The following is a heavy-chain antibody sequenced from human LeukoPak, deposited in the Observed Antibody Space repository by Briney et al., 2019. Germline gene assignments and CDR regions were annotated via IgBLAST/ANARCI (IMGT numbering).Heavy chain of an antibody. CDR3: ARVSLAVAGTMDY. CDR2: INHSGGT. V-gene: IGHV4-34*01. Sequence: SETLSLTCVVYGGSFSGYYWSWIRQPPGKGLEWIGEINHSGGTNYNPSLKSRVTISVDTSKNQFSLKLSSVTAADTAVYYCARVSLAVAGTMDYWGQGTLVTVSS. D-gene: IGHD6-19*01. J-gene: IGHJ4*02. CDR1: GGSFSGYY.